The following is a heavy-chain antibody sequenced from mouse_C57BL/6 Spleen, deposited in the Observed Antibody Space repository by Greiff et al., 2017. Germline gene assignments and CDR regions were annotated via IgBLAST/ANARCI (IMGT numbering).Heavy chain of an antibody. Sequence: VKLKESGPGLVAPSQSLSITCTVSGFSLTSYAISWVRQPPGKGLEWLGVIWTGGGPNYNSALKSRLGICKDNTKSQVFLKMNSLQTDDTARYYCARRGLAYYAMDYWGQGTSVTVSS. V-gene: IGHV2-9-1*01. D-gene: IGHD3-3*01. CDR1: GFSLTSYA. CDR2: IWTGGGP. J-gene: IGHJ4*01. CDR3: ARRGLAYYAMDY.